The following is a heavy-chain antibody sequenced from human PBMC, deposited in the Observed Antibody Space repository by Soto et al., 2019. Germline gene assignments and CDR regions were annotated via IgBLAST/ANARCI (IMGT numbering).Heavy chain of an antibody. D-gene: IGHD4-17*01. CDR1: VFTVSSNY. CDR2: IYSGGNT. J-gene: IGHJ4*02. Sequence: GGSLRLSCAASVFTVSSNYMSWVRQAPGKGLEWVSVIYSGGNTYYADSVKGRFTISRDSSKNTLYLQMNSLRAEDTAVYYCARDRDYGGIDYWGQGTLVTVSS. V-gene: IGHV3-53*01. CDR3: ARDRDYGGIDY.